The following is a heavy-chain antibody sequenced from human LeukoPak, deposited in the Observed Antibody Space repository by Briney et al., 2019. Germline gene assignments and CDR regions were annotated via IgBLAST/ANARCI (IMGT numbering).Heavy chain of an antibody. Sequence: SETLSLTCTVSGYSISSGYYWGWIRQPPGKGLEWIGSIYHSGSTYYNPSLKSRVTISVDTSKNQFSLQLSSVTAADTAVYYCARQVYSSTWSSYFEYWGQGILVTVSS. CDR3: ARQVYSSTWSSYFEY. CDR1: GYSISSGYY. CDR2: IYHSGST. J-gene: IGHJ4*02. V-gene: IGHV4-38-2*02. D-gene: IGHD6-13*01.